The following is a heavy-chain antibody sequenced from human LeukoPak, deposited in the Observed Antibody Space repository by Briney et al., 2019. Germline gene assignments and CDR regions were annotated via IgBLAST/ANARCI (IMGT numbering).Heavy chain of an antibody. Sequence: ASVKVSCKASGYTFTSYGIRWVRQAPGQGLEWMGWISAYNGNTNYAQKLQGRVTMTTDTSTSTAYMELRSLRSDDTAVYYCAREKDDFWSGYYFVGGGDAFDIWGQGTMVTVSS. CDR1: GYTFTSYG. CDR2: ISAYNGNT. V-gene: IGHV1-18*01. D-gene: IGHD3-3*01. CDR3: AREKDDFWSGYYFVGGGDAFDI. J-gene: IGHJ3*02.